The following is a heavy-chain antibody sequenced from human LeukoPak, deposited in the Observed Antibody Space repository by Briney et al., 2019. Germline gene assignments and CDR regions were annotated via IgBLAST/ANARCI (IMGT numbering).Heavy chain of an antibody. Sequence: GGSLRLSCAASGFTVSSNYMSWVRQAPGKGLEWVSVIYSGGSTNYADSVKGRFTISRDNSNNTLYLQMNSLRAEDTAVYYCARISVLWYFYAMDVWGQGTTVTVSS. CDR1: GFTVSSNY. CDR2: IYSGGST. CDR3: ARISVLWYFYAMDV. J-gene: IGHJ6*02. D-gene: IGHD3-10*01. V-gene: IGHV3-66*01.